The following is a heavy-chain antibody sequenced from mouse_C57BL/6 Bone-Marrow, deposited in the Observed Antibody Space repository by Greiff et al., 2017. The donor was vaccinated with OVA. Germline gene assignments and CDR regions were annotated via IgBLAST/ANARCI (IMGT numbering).Heavy chain of an antibody. V-gene: IGHV1-55*01. CDR1: GYTFTSYW. CDR3: AREGGYGSPDYYAMDY. D-gene: IGHD1-1*01. J-gene: IGHJ4*01. CDR2: IYPGSGST. Sequence: VQLQQPGAELVKPGASVKMSCKASGYTFTSYWITWVKQRPGQGLEWIGDIYPGSGSTNYNEKFKSKATLTVDTSSSTAYMQLSSLTSEDSAVYYCAREGGYGSPDYYAMDYWGQGTSVTVSS.